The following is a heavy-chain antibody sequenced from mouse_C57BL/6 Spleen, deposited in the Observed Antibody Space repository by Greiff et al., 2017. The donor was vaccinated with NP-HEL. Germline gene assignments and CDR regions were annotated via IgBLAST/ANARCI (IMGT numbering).Heavy chain of an antibody. J-gene: IGHJ4*01. Sequence: VQLQQSGAELARPGASVKLSCKASGYTFTSYGISWVKQRTGQGLEWIGEIYPRSGNTYYNEKFKGKATLTADKSSSTAYMELRSLPSEDSAVYFCAGIYYDYDSYAMDYWGQGTSVNVSS. CDR1: GYTFTSYG. D-gene: IGHD2-4*01. CDR3: AGIYYDYDSYAMDY. CDR2: IYPRSGNT. V-gene: IGHV1-81*01.